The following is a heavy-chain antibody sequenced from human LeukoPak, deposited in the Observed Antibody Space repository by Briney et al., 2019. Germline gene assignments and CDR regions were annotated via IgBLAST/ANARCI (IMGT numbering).Heavy chain of an antibody. CDR3: ARDTNHYYDSSGYYGY. D-gene: IGHD3-22*01. Sequence: SETLSLTCTVSGYSISSGYYWGWIRQPPGKGLEWIGSIYHSGSTYYNPSLKSRVTISVDTSKNQFSLKLSSVTAADTAVYYCARDTNHYYDSSGYYGYWGQGTLVTVSS. CDR2: IYHSGST. CDR1: GYSISSGYY. J-gene: IGHJ4*02. V-gene: IGHV4-38-2*02.